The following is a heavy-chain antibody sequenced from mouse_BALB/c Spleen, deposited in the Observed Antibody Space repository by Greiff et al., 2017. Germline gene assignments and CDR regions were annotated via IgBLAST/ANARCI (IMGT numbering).Heavy chain of an antibody. J-gene: IGHJ3*01. CDR3: ARGDYGYDGFAY. Sequence: EVKLQESGPELVKPGASVKISCKASGYSFTGYFMNWVMQSHGKSLEWIGRINPYNGDTFYNQKFKGKATLTVDKSSSTAHMELRSLASEDSAVYYCARGDYGYDGFAYWGQGTLVTVSA. CDR2: INPYNGDT. V-gene: IGHV1-20*02. D-gene: IGHD2-2*01. CDR1: GYSFTGYF.